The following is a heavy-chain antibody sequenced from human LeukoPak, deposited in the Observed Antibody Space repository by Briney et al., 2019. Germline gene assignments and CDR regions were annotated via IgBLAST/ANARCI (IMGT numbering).Heavy chain of an antibody. CDR2: IDSDETST. CDR1: GFTFSHYW. CDR3: ARDGGYCTNGVCFFDY. J-gene: IGHJ4*02. D-gene: IGHD2-8*01. V-gene: IGHV3-74*01. Sequence: GGSLRLSCAASGFTFSHYWMHWVRQAPGKGLVWVSLIDSDETSTTYADSVKGRFTISRDNAKNTLYLQMNSLRADDTAVYHCARDGGYCTNGVCFFDYWGQGTLVTVSS.